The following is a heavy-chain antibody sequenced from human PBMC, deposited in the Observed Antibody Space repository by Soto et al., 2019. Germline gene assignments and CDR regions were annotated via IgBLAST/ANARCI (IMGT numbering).Heavy chain of an antibody. CDR2: ISAYNGNT. CDR3: ARDPSYDRPFNYGMDV. V-gene: IGHV1-18*01. J-gene: IGHJ6*02. CDR1: GYTFTSYG. D-gene: IGHD5-12*01. Sequence: ASVKVSCKASGYTFTSYGISWVRQAPGQGLEWMGWISAYNGNTNYAQKLQGRVTMTTDTSTSTAYMELRSLRSDDTAVYYCARDPSYDRPFNYGMDVWRQGTTVTVSS.